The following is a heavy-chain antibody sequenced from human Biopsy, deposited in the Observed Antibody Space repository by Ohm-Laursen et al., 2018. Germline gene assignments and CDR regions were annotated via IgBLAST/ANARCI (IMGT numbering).Heavy chain of an antibody. CDR1: GFTFSSYG. D-gene: IGHD2-8*01. Sequence: RSLRLSCSASGFTFSSYGMHWVRQAPGKGLEWVAAIWYDGSNKNYADSVKGRFTISRDNSKNTLYLQMNSLRGEDTAVYYCAKCMTGGSNYYFHHCGQGTPVTVSS. V-gene: IGHV3-33*06. CDR2: IWYDGSNK. CDR3: AKCMTGGSNYYFHH. J-gene: IGHJ4*02.